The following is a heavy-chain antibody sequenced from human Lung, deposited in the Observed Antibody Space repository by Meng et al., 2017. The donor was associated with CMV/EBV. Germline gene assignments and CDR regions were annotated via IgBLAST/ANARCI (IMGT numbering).Heavy chain of an antibody. CDR1: GDATTSSY. CDR3: ARDFGSSWYPTWFDP. Sequence: GPGVGTALRTLALTRNVSGDATTSSYWSWSRPRAGKGLEWLGQCSASGNTRYNPSLKSRVTMSVDTSKNQFSLKLSSVTAADTAVYYCARDFGSSWYPTWFDPWGQGTLVTVSS. J-gene: IGHJ5*02. CDR2: CSASGNT. V-gene: IGHV4-4*07. D-gene: IGHD6-13*01.